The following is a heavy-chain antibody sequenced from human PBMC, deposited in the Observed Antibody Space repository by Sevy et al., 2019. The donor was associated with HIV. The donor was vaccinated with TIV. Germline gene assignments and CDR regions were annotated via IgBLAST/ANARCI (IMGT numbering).Heavy chain of an antibody. V-gene: IGHV3-23*01. D-gene: IGHD6-13*01. J-gene: IGHJ2*01. Sequence: GGSLRLSCAASGFTFNNYAMSWVRQAPGKGLEGKGLEWVSTISGGGGGTYYADSVRGRFTISRDNSKNRLYLQVYRLRVEDTAVYYCAKHYIHDIADGWYFDLWGRGTLVTVSS. CDR2: ISGGGGGT. CDR1: GFTFNNYA. CDR3: AKHYIHDIADGWYFDL.